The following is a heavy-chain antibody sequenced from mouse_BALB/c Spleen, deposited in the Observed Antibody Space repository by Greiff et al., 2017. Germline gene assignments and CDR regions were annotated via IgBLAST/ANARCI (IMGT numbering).Heavy chain of an antibody. Sequence: EVQLVESGGGLVQPGGSRKLSCAASGFTFSSFGMHWVRQAPEKGLEWVAYISSGSSTIYYADTVKGRCTISRDNPKNTPFLQMTSLRSEDTAMYYCARSGYYVDYYAMDYWGQGTSVTVSS. CDR3: ARSGYYVDYYAMDY. V-gene: IGHV5-17*02. CDR1: GFTFSSFG. D-gene: IGHD2-3*01. J-gene: IGHJ4*01. CDR2: ISSGSSTI.